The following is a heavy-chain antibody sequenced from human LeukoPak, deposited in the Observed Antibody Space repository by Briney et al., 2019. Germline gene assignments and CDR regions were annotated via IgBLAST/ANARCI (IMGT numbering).Heavy chain of an antibody. CDR1: GGSISSSSYY. CDR3: ATRPDIASTGPGWFDP. Sequence: SETLSLTCTVSGGSISSSSYYWGWIRQPPGKGLEWIGSIYYSGSTYYNPSLKSRVTISVDTSKNQFSLTLSSVTAADTAVYYCATRPDIASTGPGWFDPWGQGTLVTVSS. CDR2: IYYSGST. J-gene: IGHJ5*02. V-gene: IGHV4-39*01. D-gene: IGHD6-13*01.